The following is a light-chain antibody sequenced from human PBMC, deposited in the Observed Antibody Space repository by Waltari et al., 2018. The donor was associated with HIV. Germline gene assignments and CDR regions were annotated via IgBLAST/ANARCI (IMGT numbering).Light chain of an antibody. V-gene: IGKV3-20*01. CDR3: QQYGSSPLT. Sequence: QSTWGSFLSWYQQKPGQAPRLLNYGASSRATGIPDRFSGGGSGTDFSLTISRLEPEDFAVYYCQQYGSSPLTFGGGTKVDIK. J-gene: IGKJ4*01. CDR1: QSTWGSF. CDR2: GAS.